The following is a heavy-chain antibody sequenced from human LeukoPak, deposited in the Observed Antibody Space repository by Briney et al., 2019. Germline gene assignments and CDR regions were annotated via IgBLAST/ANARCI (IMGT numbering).Heavy chain of an antibody. D-gene: IGHD3-10*01. Sequence: GGSLRLSCAASGFIVSSNYMTWVRQAPGKGLEWVSVIYSGGSTYYADSVKGRFTISRDNSKNMLYLQMNSLRAEDTAVYYCAREITMVRGVSGGALDYWGQGTLVTVSS. CDR1: GFIVSSNY. CDR3: AREITMVRGVSGGALDY. V-gene: IGHV3-53*05. CDR2: IYSGGST. J-gene: IGHJ4*02.